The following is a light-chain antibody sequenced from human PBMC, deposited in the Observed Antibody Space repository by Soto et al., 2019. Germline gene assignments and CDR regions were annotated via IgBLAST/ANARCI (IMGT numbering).Light chain of an antibody. V-gene: IGKV3D-20*02. J-gene: IGKJ5*01. Sequence: DIVLTQSPGTLSLSPGERSTLSCRASQSVSSSYLAWYQQKPGQAPRLLIYDTSYRAAGIPDRFSGSGSATDFTLTISSLEPEDFAVYYCQQRSNWITFGQGTRVEIK. CDR3: QQRSNWIT. CDR2: DTS. CDR1: QSVSSSY.